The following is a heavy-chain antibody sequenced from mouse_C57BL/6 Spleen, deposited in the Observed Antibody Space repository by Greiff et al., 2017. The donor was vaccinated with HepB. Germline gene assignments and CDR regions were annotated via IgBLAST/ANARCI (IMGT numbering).Heavy chain of an antibody. CDR3: ARQLVL. CDR1: GFTLSDYG. CDR2: ISSGSSTI. Sequence: EVQGVESGGGLVKPGGSLKLSCAASGFTLSDYGMHWVRQAPEKGLEWVAYISSGSSTIYYADTVKGRFTISRDNAKNTLFLQMTSLRSEDTAMYYCARQLVLWGQGTLVTVSA. V-gene: IGHV5-17*01. J-gene: IGHJ3*01. D-gene: IGHD6-2*01.